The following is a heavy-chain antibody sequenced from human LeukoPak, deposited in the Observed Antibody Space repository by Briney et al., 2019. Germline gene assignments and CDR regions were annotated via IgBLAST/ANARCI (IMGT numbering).Heavy chain of an antibody. V-gene: IGHV4-61*02. CDR2: IYTSGST. J-gene: IGHJ5*02. CDR1: GGSISSGSYY. CDR3: ARVVAAAGTVWFDP. Sequence: SQTLSLTCTVSGGSISSGSYYWSWIRQPVGKGLEWIGRIYTSGSTNYNPSLKSRVTISVDTSKNQFSLKLSSVTAADTAVYYCARVVAAAGTVWFDPWGQGTLVTVSS. D-gene: IGHD6-13*01.